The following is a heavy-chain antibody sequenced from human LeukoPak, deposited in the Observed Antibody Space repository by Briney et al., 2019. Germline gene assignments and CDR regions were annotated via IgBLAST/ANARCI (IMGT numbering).Heavy chain of an antibody. D-gene: IGHD6-13*01. Sequence: PGGSLRLSCAASGFTFSNAWMSWVRQAPGKGLEWVGRIKSKTDGGTTDYAAPVKGGFTISRDDSKNTLYLQMNSLKTEDTAVYYCTTELWEQQRRAGRDFDYWGQGTLVTVSS. CDR2: IKSKTDGGTT. J-gene: IGHJ4*02. V-gene: IGHV3-15*01. CDR1: GFTFSNAW. CDR3: TTELWEQQRRAGRDFDY.